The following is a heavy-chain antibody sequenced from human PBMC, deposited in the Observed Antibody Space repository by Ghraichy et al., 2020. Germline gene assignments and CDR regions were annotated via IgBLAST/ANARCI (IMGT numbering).Heavy chain of an antibody. CDR2: ISSSSSYI. Sequence: ESLNISCAASGFTFSSYSMNWVRQAPGKGLEWVSSISSSSSYIYYADSVKGRFTISRDNAKNSLYLQMNSLRAEDTAVYYCARAGSDRSNDYWGQGTLVTVSS. CDR3: ARAGSDRSNDY. CDR1: GFTFSSYS. V-gene: IGHV3-21*01. J-gene: IGHJ4*02. D-gene: IGHD3-10*01.